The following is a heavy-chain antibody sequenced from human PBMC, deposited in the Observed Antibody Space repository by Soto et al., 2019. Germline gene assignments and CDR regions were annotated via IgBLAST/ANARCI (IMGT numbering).Heavy chain of an antibody. CDR1: GFTFSAYS. CDR2: INGPGNTV. D-gene: IGHD1-1*01. Sequence: GGSLRLSCTGSGFTFSAYSMNWVRQAPGKGLEWISYINGPGNTVFYADSVKGRFTISRDNAKSSVYLQMNSLTAEDTAVYYCARDLGTRGPWGQGTLVTVSS. V-gene: IGHV3-48*01. CDR3: ARDLGTRGP. J-gene: IGHJ5*02.